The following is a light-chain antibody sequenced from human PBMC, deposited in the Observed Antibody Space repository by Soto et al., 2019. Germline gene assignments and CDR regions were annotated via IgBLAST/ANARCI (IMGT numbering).Light chain of an antibody. CDR2: GAS. CDR1: HDVRSW. J-gene: IGKJ1*01. Sequence: DIQMTQSPSSVSASVEERVTISCRASHDVRSWLAWYQQKPGKAPNLLIYGASTLQSGVPSRCSGSASGTDFTLTISSLQPEDFATYYCQQANGDPWTFGQGTKVEIK. V-gene: IGKV1-12*02. CDR3: QQANGDPWT.